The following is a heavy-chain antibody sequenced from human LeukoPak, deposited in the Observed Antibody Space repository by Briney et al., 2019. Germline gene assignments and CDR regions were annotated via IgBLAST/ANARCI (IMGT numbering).Heavy chain of an antibody. CDR2: IYSSGST. D-gene: IGHD3-10*01. CDR3: ARSLSGTSLHAFDI. J-gene: IGHJ3*02. V-gene: IGHV4-4*07. Sequence: SEILSLTCTVSGGSITNYYWSWLRQPAGKGLEWIGRIYSSGSTNYNPSLKSRVTMSVDTSENQFSLKLTSVTAADTALYYCARSLSGTSLHAFDIWGQGTMVTVSS. CDR1: GGSITNYY.